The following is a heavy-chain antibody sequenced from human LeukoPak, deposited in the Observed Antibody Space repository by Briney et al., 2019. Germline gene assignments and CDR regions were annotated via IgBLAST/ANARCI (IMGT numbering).Heavy chain of an antibody. CDR1: GCSISSYY. V-gene: IGHV4-59*01. D-gene: IGHD3-10*01. CDR2: IYYSGST. Sequence: SETLSLTCTVPGCSISSYYWSWLRQPPGKGLEWFGYIYYSGSTNYNPSLKSRVTISVDTSKNQFSLKLSSVTAADTAVYYCARDSTYYYGSGSYSNFDYWGQGTLVTVSS. J-gene: IGHJ4*02. CDR3: ARDSTYYYGSGSYSNFDY.